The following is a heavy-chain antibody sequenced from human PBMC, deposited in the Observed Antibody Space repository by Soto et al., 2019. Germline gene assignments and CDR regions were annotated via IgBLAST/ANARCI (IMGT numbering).Heavy chain of an antibody. J-gene: IGHJ4*02. CDR3: ATHPGGGGY. CDR2: IYSGGYT. CDR1: GFTVSNNY. D-gene: IGHD3-10*01. Sequence: EVQLVESGGGLIQPGGSLRLSCAVSGFTVSNNYMSWVRQAPGKGLEGVSVIYSGGYTAYGDSVKGRFTISRDNSKNPLFPQRKTSGPERPAGYFRATHPGGGGYWGQGTLVTVSS. V-gene: IGHV3-53*01.